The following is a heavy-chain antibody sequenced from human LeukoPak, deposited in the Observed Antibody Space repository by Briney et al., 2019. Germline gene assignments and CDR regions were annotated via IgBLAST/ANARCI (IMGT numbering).Heavy chain of an antibody. J-gene: IGHJ4*02. V-gene: IGHV3-23*01. CDR2: ISGSGGST. D-gene: IGHD5-24*01. CDR3: AHEHGGEMASH. CDR1: GFTFSSYA. Sequence: GGSLRLSCAASGFTFSSYAMSWVRQAPGKWLEWVSAISGSGGSTYYADSVKGRFTISRDNSKNTLYLQMNSLRAEDTAVYYCAHEHGGEMASHWGQGTLVTVSS.